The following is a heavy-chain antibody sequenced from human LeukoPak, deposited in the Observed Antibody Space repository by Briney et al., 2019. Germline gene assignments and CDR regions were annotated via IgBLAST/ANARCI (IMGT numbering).Heavy chain of an antibody. Sequence: PSETLSLTCTVSGGSISSYYWSWIRQPPGKGLEWIGYIYHSGTTNYNPSLKSRVTISVDTSKNQFSLKLSSVTAADTAVYYCARDRYYYDSSGYYYMDVWGKGTTVTVSS. V-gene: IGHV4-59*01. D-gene: IGHD3-22*01. CDR1: GGSISSYY. CDR3: ARDRYYYDSSGYYYMDV. J-gene: IGHJ6*03. CDR2: IYHSGTT.